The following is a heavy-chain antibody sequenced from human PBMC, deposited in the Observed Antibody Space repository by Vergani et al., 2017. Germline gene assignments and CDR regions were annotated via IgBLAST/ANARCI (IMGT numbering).Heavy chain of an antibody. D-gene: IGHD3-22*01. CDR2: INPSAGST. V-gene: IGHV1-46*03. J-gene: IGHJ4*02. Sequence: QVQLVQSGAAVKKPGASVKVSCKASGYSFTNYHIHGVRQAPGQGLEWMGVINPSAGSTSSAQKFPGRVTMTRDTSTSTVYMELSSLTSEDPAVYYCARPLDYYDSTGYDSWGQGTLVTVYS. CDR1: GYSFTNYH. CDR3: ARPLDYYDSTGYDS.